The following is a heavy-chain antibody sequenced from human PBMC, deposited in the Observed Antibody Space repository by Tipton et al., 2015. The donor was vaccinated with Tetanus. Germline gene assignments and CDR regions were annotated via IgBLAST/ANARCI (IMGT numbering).Heavy chain of an antibody. D-gene: IGHD2-2*01. CDR3: TRHVVEAVPRWFDP. CDR2: IYYSGST. CDR1: GGSISSGGYY. Sequence: TLSLTCSVSGGSISSGGYYWTWIRQHPGKGLEWIGYIYYSGSTYYNPSLQSRVTISVDTSKNQFSLRLSSVTAADTAFYYCTRHVVEAVPRWFDPWGQGTLVTVSS. V-gene: IGHV4-31*03. J-gene: IGHJ5*02.